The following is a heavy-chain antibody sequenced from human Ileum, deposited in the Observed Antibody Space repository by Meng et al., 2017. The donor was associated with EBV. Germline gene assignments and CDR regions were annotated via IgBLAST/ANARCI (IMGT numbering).Heavy chain of an antibody. D-gene: IGHD4/OR15-4a*01. CDR3: ARRFAALGADFDY. V-gene: IGHV4-39*02. CDR2: VYYSGDT. Sequence: QVQLQESGPGLVKPSETLALTCTVSGGSISSSHFWGWIRQPPGKGLEWIGSVYYSGDTYYNPSLKSRVTISIDPSKNHITLNLNAVTDADTAVYYCARRFAALGADFDYWGQGALVTVSS. J-gene: IGHJ4*02. CDR1: GGSISSSHF.